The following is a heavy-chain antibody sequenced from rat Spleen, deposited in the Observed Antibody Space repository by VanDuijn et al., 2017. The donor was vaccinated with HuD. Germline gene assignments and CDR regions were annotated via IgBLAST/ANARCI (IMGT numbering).Heavy chain of an antibody. D-gene: IGHD5-1*01. CDR1: GFTFSDYY. Sequence: EVQLVESDGGLVQPGRSLKLSCAASGFTFSDYYMAWVRQAPTKGLEWVATISYDGSSTYYRDSVKGRFTISRDNAKSTLYLQMDSLRSEDTATYYCARRTGPFDYWGQGVMVTVSS. CDR3: ARRTGPFDY. CDR2: ISYDGSST. J-gene: IGHJ2*01. V-gene: IGHV5-29*01.